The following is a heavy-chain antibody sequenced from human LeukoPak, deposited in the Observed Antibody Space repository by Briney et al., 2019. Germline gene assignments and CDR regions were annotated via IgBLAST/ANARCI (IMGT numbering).Heavy chain of an antibody. CDR3: ARDGGFRTVDY. Sequence: PGGSLRLSCAASGFTFSSYWMSWVRQVPGKGLEWVANIKPDGSEKYLVVSVKGRFTIARDNAKNSLYLQMNSLRAEDTAVYYCARDGGFRTVDYWGQGTLVTVSS. V-gene: IGHV3-7*01. D-gene: IGHD1-1*01. CDR1: GFTFSSYW. CDR2: IKPDGSEK. J-gene: IGHJ4*02.